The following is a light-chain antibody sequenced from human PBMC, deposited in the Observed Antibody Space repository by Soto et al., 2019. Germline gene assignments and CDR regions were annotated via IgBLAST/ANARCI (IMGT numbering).Light chain of an antibody. Sequence: EIVLTQSPGTLSLTPEERATLSCRASQSVSSSYLAWYQQKPGQAPRLLIYGASSRATGIPDRFSGSGSGTDFTLTISRLEPEDFAVYYCPQYGSSPTFGGGTKVEIK. J-gene: IGKJ4*01. CDR1: QSVSSSY. CDR3: PQYGSSPT. V-gene: IGKV3-20*01. CDR2: GAS.